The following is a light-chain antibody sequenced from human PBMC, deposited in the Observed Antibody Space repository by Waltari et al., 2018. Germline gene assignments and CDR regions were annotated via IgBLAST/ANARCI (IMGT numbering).Light chain of an antibody. V-gene: IGLV2-14*01. J-gene: IGLJ3*02. Sequence: QSALTQPASVSGSPGQSITTPCSGTSSDVGGYNHVSWYQQHPDKAPKLIIYEVSNRPSGISNRFSGSKSGNPASLTISGLQAEDEADYYCNSYTSTNTPYVFGGGTKLTVL. CDR3: NSYTSTNTPYV. CDR1: SSDVGGYNH. CDR2: EVS.